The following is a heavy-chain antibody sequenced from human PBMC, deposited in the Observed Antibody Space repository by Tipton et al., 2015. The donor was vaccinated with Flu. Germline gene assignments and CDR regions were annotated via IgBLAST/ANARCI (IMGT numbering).Heavy chain of an antibody. J-gene: IGHJ5*02. Sequence: TLSLTCTVSGGSISSSSYYWSWIRQPAGRGLEWIGRISTSGSTNYNPSLKSRVTISVDTSKNQFSLKLSSVTAADTAVYYCARHSSSARGWFDPWGQGTLVTVSS. CDR1: GGSISSSSYY. CDR3: ARHSSSARGWFDP. CDR2: ISTSGST. V-gene: IGHV4-61*02. D-gene: IGHD1-26*01.